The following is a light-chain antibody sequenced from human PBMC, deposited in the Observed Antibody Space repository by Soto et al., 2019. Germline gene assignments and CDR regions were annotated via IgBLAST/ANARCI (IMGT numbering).Light chain of an antibody. CDR1: SSDVGGYNY. CDR2: EVS. J-gene: IGLJ2*01. CDR3: SSYTTIKTVV. V-gene: IGLV2-14*01. Sequence: QSALTQPASVSGSPGQSITISCTGTSSDVGGYNYVSWYQQHPGTAPKLMIYEVSNRPSGISDRFSGFKSANTAYLTISGVQPEDEADYHCSSYTTIKTVVFGGGTKVTVL.